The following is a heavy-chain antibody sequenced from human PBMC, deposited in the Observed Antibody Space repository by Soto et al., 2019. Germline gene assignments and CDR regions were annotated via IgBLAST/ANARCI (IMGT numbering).Heavy chain of an antibody. CDR2: IFSNDEK. CDR1: GFSLSNARMG. D-gene: IGHD6-19*01. V-gene: IGHV2-26*01. J-gene: IGHJ4*02. CDR3: ARNDIAVAGTMFDY. Sequence: QVTLKESGPVLVKPTETLTLTCTVSGFSLSNARMGVSWIRQPPGKALEWLAHIFSNDEKSYSTSLKSRLTISKDHSKSQVVLTMTNMDPVDTATYYCARNDIAVAGTMFDYWGQGTLVTVSS.